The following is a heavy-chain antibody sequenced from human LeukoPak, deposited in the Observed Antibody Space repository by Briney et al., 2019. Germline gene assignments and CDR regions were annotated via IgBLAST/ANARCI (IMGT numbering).Heavy chain of an antibody. CDR1: GFPFDDYA. D-gene: IGHD6-19*01. J-gene: IGHJ4*02. Sequence: GGSLRLSCVASGFPFDDYAMHWVRQAPGKGLEWVSGISWNSYNIDYADSVKGRFTISRDNAKNSLYLLMNSLRAEDMALYYCAKDKGGSGKYYFDYWGQGTLVTVSS. V-gene: IGHV3-9*03. CDR2: ISWNSYNI. CDR3: AKDKGGSGKYYFDY.